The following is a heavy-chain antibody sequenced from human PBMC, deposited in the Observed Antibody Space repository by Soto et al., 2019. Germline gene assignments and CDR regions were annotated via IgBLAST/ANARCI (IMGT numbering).Heavy chain of an antibody. D-gene: IGHD4-17*01. CDR1: GCTFSSYA. CDR3: ASTTVTNGNLYEY. J-gene: IGHJ4*02. CDR2: IIPIFGTA. V-gene: IGHV1-69*06. Sequence: VASVKVSCKASGCTFSSYAISWVRQAPGQGLEWMGGIIPIFGTANYAQKFQGRVTITADKSTSTAYMELSSLRSEDTAVYYCASTTVTNGNLYEYWGQGTLVIVSS.